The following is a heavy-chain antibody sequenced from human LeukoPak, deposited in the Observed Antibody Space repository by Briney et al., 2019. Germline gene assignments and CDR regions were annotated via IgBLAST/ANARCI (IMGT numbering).Heavy chain of an antibody. CDR3: ATLGRDGYNSTFDY. Sequence: VATVKISCKVSGYTFTDYYMHWVHQAPGKGLEWMGLVDPEDGETIYAEKFQGRVTITADTSTDTAYMELSSLRSEDTAVYYCATLGRDGYNSTFDYWGRGTLVTVSS. CDR1: GYTFTDYY. D-gene: IGHD5-24*01. J-gene: IGHJ2*01. CDR2: VDPEDGET. V-gene: IGHV1-69-2*01.